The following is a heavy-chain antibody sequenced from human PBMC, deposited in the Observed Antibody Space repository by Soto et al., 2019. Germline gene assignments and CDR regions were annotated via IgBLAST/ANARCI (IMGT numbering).Heavy chain of an antibody. Sequence: PGGSLRLSCATSGFPFSSYWMSWVRQAPGKGLEWVAKIKQDGSEEYYVDSVKGRFTISKDIAKNSLYLQMNSLRAEDTAVYYCARVRVPSNYGPRWLDYWGQGTLVTVSS. CDR1: GFPFSSYW. CDR2: IKQDGSEE. D-gene: IGHD3-10*01. J-gene: IGHJ4*02. CDR3: ARVRVPSNYGPRWLDY. V-gene: IGHV3-7*05.